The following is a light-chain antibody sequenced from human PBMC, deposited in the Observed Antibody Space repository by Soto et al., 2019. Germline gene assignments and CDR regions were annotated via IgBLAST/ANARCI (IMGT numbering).Light chain of an antibody. CDR3: QQSYSIGDT. V-gene: IGKV1-39*01. Sequence: DIQMTQSPSSLSASVGDRVTITCRASQSISSYLNWYQHKPGKAPKLLIYAASSLQSGVPSRFSGSGSGTDFTLTISSLQPEDFATYYCQQSYSIGDTFGGGTKVEMK. J-gene: IGKJ4*01. CDR1: QSISSY. CDR2: AAS.